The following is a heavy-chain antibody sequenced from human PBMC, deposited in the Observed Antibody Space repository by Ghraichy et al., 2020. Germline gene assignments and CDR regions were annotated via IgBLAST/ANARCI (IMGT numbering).Heavy chain of an antibody. V-gene: IGHV3-30*18. Sequence: GGSLRLSCEASEFIFSSYGMHWVRQAPGKGLEWMAAISSDGSKKDYADSVKGRFTISRDNSKNTLNLQMNSLRAEDTAVYYCAKPRGRNIAVTGTNYLDYWGPGTLVTVSS. CDR3: AKPRGRNIAVTGTNYLDY. CDR1: EFIFSSYG. CDR2: ISSDGSKK. J-gene: IGHJ4*02. D-gene: IGHD6-19*01.